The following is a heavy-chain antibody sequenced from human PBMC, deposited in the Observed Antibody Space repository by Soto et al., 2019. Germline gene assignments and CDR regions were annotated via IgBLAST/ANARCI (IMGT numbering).Heavy chain of an antibody. V-gene: IGHV2-5*02. D-gene: IGHD2-15*01. CDR3: AHTNIYCSGGSWQFDY. Sequence: QITLKESGPKLVKPTQTLTLTCTFSGFSLSTSGVGVGWIRQPPGKALEWLALIYWDDDKRYSPSLKSRLTITKDTSKNQVVLTMTNMDPVDTATYYCAHTNIYCSGGSWQFDYWGQGTLVTVSS. J-gene: IGHJ4*02. CDR1: GFSLSTSGVG. CDR2: IYWDDDK.